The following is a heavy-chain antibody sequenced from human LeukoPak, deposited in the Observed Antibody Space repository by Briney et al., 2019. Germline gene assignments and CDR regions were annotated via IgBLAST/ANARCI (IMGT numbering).Heavy chain of an antibody. CDR3: AKNVDYSSRGADY. CDR2: ISGSGAST. CDR1: GFTFNNAW. V-gene: IGHV3-23*01. D-gene: IGHD6-19*01. Sequence: PGGSLRLSCAASGFTFNNAWMSWVRQAPGKGLEWVSAISGSGASTYYADSVKGRFTISRDNSKNTLYLQMNSLRAEDTAVYYYAKNVDYSSRGADYWGQGTLVTVSS. J-gene: IGHJ4*02.